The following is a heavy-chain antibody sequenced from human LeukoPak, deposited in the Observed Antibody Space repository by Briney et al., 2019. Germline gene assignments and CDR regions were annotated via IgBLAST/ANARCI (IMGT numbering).Heavy chain of an antibody. D-gene: IGHD2-2*02. J-gene: IGHJ4*02. CDR1: GYTFTGYY. CDR3: ARAGRIVVVPAAIVY. CDR2: INPNSGGT. V-gene: IGHV1-2*02. Sequence: ASVKVSCKASGYTFTGYYMNWVRQAPGQGLEWMGWINPNSGGTNYAQKFQGRVTMTRDTSISTAYMELSRLRSDDTAVYYCARAGRIVVVPAAIVYWGQGTLVTVSS.